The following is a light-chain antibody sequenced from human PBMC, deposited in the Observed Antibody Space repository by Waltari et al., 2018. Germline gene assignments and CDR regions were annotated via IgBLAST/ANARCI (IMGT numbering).Light chain of an antibody. Sequence: SYELTQPPSVSVSPGQTASIPCPGDKLGDNYACWYQQKPGQSPELVIYQDSKRPSGIPERFSGSNSGNTATLTISGTQAMDEADYYCQAWDSSSHVVFGGGTKLTVL. CDR3: QAWDSSSHVV. J-gene: IGLJ2*01. V-gene: IGLV3-1*01. CDR2: QDS. CDR1: KLGDNY.